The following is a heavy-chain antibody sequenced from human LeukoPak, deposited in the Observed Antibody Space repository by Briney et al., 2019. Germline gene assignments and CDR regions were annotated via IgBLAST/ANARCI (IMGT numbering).Heavy chain of an antibody. D-gene: IGHD2-15*01. J-gene: IGHJ6*03. CDR2: IYTSGST. CDR1: GGSISSYY. Sequence: PSETLSLTCTVSGGSISSYYWSWIRQPAGKGLEWIGRIYTSGSTNYNPSLKSRVTMSVDTSKNQFSLKLSSVTAADTAVYYCARQSVVVRPLPYYYYYMDVWGKGTTVTDSS. V-gene: IGHV4-4*07. CDR3: ARQSVVVRPLPYYYYYMDV.